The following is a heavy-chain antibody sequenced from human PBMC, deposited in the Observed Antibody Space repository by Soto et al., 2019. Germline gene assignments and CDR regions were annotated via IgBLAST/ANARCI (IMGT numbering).Heavy chain of an antibody. CDR1: GFTFTSSA. V-gene: IGHV1-58*01. Sequence: ASVKVSCKASGFTFTSSAVQWVRQARGQRLEWIGWIVVGSGNTNYAQKFQERVTITRDMSTSTAYMELSSLRSEDTAVYYCAADYYGSGSYYDPYYYYGMDVWGQGTTVTVSS. CDR3: AADYYGSGSYYDPYYYYGMDV. D-gene: IGHD3-10*01. J-gene: IGHJ6*02. CDR2: IVVGSGNT.